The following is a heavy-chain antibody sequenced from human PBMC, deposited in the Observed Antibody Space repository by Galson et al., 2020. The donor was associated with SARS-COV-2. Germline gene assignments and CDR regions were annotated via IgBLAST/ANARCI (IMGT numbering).Heavy chain of an antibody. D-gene: IGHD3-3*01. CDR2: INHSGST. J-gene: IGHJ4*02. Sequence: SDTLSLPCSVYGGSFSGYYWSWIRQPPGKGLEWIGEINHSGSTKYNPSLKSRVTITVDTSKNQFSLKLSSVTAADTAVYYCARGSIRFLEWSQGILVTVSS. CDR3: ARGSIRFLE. CDR1: GGSFSGYY. V-gene: IGHV4-34*01.